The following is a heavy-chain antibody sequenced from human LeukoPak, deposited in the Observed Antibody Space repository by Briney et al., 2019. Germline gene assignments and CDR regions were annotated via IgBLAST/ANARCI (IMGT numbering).Heavy chain of an antibody. CDR2: ISGSGSTT. Sequence: GGSLRLSCAASGFTFSDYYMSWIRQAPGKGLEWVSYISGSGSTTYYADSVKGRFTISRDNSRELLYLQMNSLRVEDTAVYYCAKDPNGDYVGAFDSWGQGTMVTVSS. CDR1: GFTFSDYY. V-gene: IGHV3-11*01. D-gene: IGHD4-17*01. CDR3: AKDPNGDYVGAFDS. J-gene: IGHJ3*02.